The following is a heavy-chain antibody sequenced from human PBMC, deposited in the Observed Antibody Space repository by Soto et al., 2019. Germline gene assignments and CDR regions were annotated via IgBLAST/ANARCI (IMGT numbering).Heavy chain of an antibody. V-gene: IGHV1-2*02. J-gene: IGHJ5*02. CDR1: RYIFTAYF. CDR3: ASHDPGARFDP. CDR2: INPNNGAT. D-gene: IGHD1-1*01. Sequence: QVQLVQSGAEVKKPGASVQVSCKAPRYIFTAYFMHWVRQAPGQGLEWMGWINPNNGATHYGLSFQGRVTMTRDTSISTAYMELSSLRSDDTAGYYCASHDPGARFDPWGQGTLVIVSS.